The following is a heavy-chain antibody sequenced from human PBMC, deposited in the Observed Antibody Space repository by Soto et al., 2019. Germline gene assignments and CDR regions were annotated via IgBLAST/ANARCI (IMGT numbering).Heavy chain of an antibody. J-gene: IGHJ4*02. Sequence: SETLSLTCTVSGGSISSYYWSWIRQPPGKGLEWIGYIYYSGSTNYNPSLKSRVTISVDTSKNQFSLKLSSVTAADTAVYYCARRKAVAGTVYFDYWGQGTLVTVSS. D-gene: IGHD6-19*01. CDR1: GGSISSYY. V-gene: IGHV4-59*08. CDR3: ARRKAVAGTVYFDY. CDR2: IYYSGST.